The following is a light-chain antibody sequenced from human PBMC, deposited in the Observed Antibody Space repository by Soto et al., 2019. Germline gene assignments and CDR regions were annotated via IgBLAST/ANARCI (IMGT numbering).Light chain of an antibody. CDR1: QSVSSN. J-gene: IGKJ4*01. V-gene: IGKV3-20*01. CDR3: QQFSSYPLT. CDR2: GAS. Sequence: EIVMTQSPATLSVSPGERATLSCRASQSVSSNLAWYQQKPGQAPRLLIYGASSRATGIPDRFSGGGSGTDFTLPISRLEPEDFAVDYCQQFSSYPLTFGGGTKVDI.